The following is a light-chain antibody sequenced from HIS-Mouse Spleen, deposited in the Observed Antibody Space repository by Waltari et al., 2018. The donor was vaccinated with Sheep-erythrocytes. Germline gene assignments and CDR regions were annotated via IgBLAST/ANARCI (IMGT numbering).Light chain of an antibody. V-gene: IGLV3-10*01. CDR1: ALPQKY. CDR2: EDS. CDR3: YSTDSSGNHWV. J-gene: IGLJ3*02. Sequence: SYELTQPPSVSVSPGQTARTTCSGAALPQKYAYWYQQKSVQAPVLVIYEDSKRPSGIPERFSGATSGTMATLTISGAQVEDEADYYCYSTDSSGNHWVFGGGTKLTVL.